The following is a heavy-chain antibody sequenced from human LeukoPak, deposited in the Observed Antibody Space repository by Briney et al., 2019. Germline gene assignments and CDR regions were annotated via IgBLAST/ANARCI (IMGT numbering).Heavy chain of an antibody. CDR1: GFTFSTYA. CDR3: AKDRWKQYYFDY. CDR2: INGSGSGT. D-gene: IGHD1-1*01. J-gene: IGHJ4*02. Sequence: GGSLRLSCAASGFTFSTYAMIWVRQAPGKGLEWVSTINGSGSGTNYADSVKGRFTISRDNSKNTLYLHMNSLRAEDTAIYYCAKDRWKQYYFDYWGQGTLVTVPS. V-gene: IGHV3-23*01.